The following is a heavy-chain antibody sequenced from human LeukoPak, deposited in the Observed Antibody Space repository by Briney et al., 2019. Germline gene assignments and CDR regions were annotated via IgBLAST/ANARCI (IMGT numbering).Heavy chain of an antibody. Sequence: GASVKVSCKASGGTFSSYAISWVRQAPGQGLEWMGWINPNSGGTNYAQKFQGRVTMTRDTSISTAYMERSRLRSDDTAVYYCASYSYYYDSSGYYWFDPWGQGTLVTVSS. D-gene: IGHD3-22*01. J-gene: IGHJ5*02. V-gene: IGHV1-2*02. CDR1: GGTFSSYA. CDR2: INPNSGGT. CDR3: ASYSYYYDSSGYYWFDP.